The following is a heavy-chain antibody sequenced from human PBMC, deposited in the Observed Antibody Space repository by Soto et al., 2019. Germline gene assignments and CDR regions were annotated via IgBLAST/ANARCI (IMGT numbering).Heavy chain of an antibody. Sequence: QVHLQQWGAGLLKPSETLSLICAVSGGSFSGNYWTWIRQPPGKGLEWIGEFSDSGSTNYNPSLKSRVTISEDMSNSQFSLKLSSVTAADTAVYYCARGNFYYGMDVWGQGTTVTVSS. CDR1: GGSFSGNY. V-gene: IGHV4-34*01. J-gene: IGHJ6*02. CDR2: FSDSGST. CDR3: ARGNFYYGMDV.